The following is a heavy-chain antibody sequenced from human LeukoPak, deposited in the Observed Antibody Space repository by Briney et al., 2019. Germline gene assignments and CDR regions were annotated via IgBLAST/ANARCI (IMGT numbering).Heavy chain of an antibody. Sequence: GGSLRLSVPAPGFTFTEYSIIWVRKAPGKGREWVSFIMDISDRSSTIHYADSVKGRFTISRDNAERSVYLQMNSLRADDTAVYYCARVRGPTLKTCYMDVWGTGTTVTVSS. CDR3: ARVRGPTLKTCYMDV. CDR1: GFTFTEYS. V-gene: IGHV3-48*04. J-gene: IGHJ6*03. CDR2: ISDRSSTI. D-gene: IGHD3-10*01.